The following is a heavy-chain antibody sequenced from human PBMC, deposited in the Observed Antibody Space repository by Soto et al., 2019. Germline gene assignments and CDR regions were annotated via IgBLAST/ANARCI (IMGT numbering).Heavy chain of an antibody. D-gene: IGHD2-2*01. Sequence: SVKVSCKASGGTFSSYAISWVRQAPGQGLEWMGGIIPIFGTANYAQKFQGRVTITADESTSTAYMELSSLRSEDTAVYYCARGRGLVPAHATNWFDPWGQGTLVTVSS. CDR1: GGTFSSYA. V-gene: IGHV1-69*13. CDR2: IIPIFGTA. CDR3: ARGRGLVPAHATNWFDP. J-gene: IGHJ5*02.